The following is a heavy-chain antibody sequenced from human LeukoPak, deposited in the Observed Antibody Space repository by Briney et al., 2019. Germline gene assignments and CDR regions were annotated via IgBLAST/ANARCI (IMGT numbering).Heavy chain of an antibody. V-gene: IGHV3-53*01. D-gene: IGHD4-11*01. CDR1: GFTVSSNY. CDR3: ARDSVYYFDY. CDR2: IYSGGST. J-gene: IGHJ4*02. Sequence: PGGSLRLSCAASGFTVSSNYMSWVRQARGKGLEWVSVIYSGGSTYYADSVKGRFTISRDNSKNKLYLQMNSLRAEDTAVYYCARDSVYYFDYWGQGTLVTVSS.